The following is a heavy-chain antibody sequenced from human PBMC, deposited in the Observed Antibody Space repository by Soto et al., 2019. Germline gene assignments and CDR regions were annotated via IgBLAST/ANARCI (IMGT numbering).Heavy chain of an antibody. V-gene: IGHV4-34*01. J-gene: IGHJ6*02. CDR2: INHSGST. CDR1: GGSFSGYY. D-gene: IGHD2-2*02. CDR3: ARELGDCSSTSCYREDYYYGMDV. Sequence: SETLSLTCAVYGGSFSGYYWSWIRQPPGKGLEWIGEINHSGSTNYNPSLKSRVTISVDTSKNQFSLKLSSVTAADTAVYYCARELGDCSSTSCYREDYYYGMDVWGQGTTVTVSS.